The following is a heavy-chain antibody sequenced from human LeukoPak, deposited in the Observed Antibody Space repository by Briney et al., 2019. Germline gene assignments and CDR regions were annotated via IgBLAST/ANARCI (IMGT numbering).Heavy chain of an antibody. CDR2: IHYTGTT. CDR3: ARGAGWYGS. V-gene: IGHV4-59*01. CDR1: GGSNSPNY. J-gene: IGHJ5*01. Sequence: PSETLSLTCTVSGGSNSPNYWSWLRQPPGKGLEWIGYIHYTGTTRYNPSLNGRVTISVDTSKNQFSLKLRSVTATDTAVYYCARGAGWYGSWGQGTLVAVSS.